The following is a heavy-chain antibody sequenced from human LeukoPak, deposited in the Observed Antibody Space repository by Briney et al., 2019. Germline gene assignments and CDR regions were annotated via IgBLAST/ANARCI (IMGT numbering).Heavy chain of an antibody. V-gene: IGHV3-30*02. CDR1: GITFSRFG. J-gene: IGHJ4*02. CDR3: ANGATSYSACALLIGDY. D-gene: IGHD3-16*01. CDR2: IRFDGTNT. Sequence: GGSLRLSCAASGITFSRFGMHWVRQAPGKGLEWVAFIRFDGTNTYYADSVKGRFTISRDDSKSTLYVQMTSLRPEDTAVYYCANGATSYSACALLIGDYWGQGTLVIVSS.